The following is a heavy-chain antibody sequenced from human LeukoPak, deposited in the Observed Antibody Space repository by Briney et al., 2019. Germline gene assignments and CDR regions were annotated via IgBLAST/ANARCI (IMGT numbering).Heavy chain of an antibody. Sequence: SVKVSCKASGGTFSSYAISWVRQAPGQGLEWMGGIIPIFGTADYAQKFQGRVTITADESTSTAYMELSSLRSEDTAVYYCARGVVGQLWDTYFDYWGQGTLVTVSS. D-gene: IGHD5-18*01. CDR3: ARGVVGQLWDTYFDY. CDR2: IIPIFGTA. V-gene: IGHV1-69*13. J-gene: IGHJ4*02. CDR1: GGTFSSYA.